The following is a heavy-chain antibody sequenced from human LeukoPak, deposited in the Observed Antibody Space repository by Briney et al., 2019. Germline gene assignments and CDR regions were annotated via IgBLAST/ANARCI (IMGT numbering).Heavy chain of an antibody. D-gene: IGHD5-18*01. CDR2: IAVGSGNT. V-gene: IGHV1-58*01. Sequence: ASVKVSCKASGFTFTSSAVQWVRQARGQRLEWIGWIAVGSGNTNYAQKFQERVTITRDMSTSTAYMELSSLRSEDTAVYYCAANVFPDTAMNNFDYWGQGTLVTVSS. CDR3: AANVFPDTAMNNFDY. J-gene: IGHJ4*02. CDR1: GFTFTSSA.